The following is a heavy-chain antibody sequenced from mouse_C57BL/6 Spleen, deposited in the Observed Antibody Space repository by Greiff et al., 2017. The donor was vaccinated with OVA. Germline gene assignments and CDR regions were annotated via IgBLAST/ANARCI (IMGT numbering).Heavy chain of an antibody. CDR2: IHPNSGST. Sequence: VQLQQPGAELVKPGASVKLSCKASGYTFTSYWMHWVKQRPGPGLEWIGMIHPNSGSTNYNEKFTSKATLTVDKSSSTAYMQLSSLTSEDSAVYYCVSSLYAMDYWGQGTSVTVSS. V-gene: IGHV1-64*01. J-gene: IGHJ4*01. D-gene: IGHD1-1*01. CDR1: GYTFTSYW. CDR3: VSSLYAMDY.